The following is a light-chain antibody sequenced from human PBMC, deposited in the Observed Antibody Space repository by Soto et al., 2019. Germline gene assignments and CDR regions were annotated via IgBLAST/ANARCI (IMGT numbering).Light chain of an antibody. Sequence: QSVLTQPPSASGTPGQRVTISCSGSSSNIGSNYVYWYQQLPGAVPQLLIYRTSERPSGVPDRFSGSKSGTSASLAISGLRSEDAADYYCAAWDDSLSGVVFGGGTKLTVL. CDR3: AAWDDSLSGVV. J-gene: IGLJ2*01. V-gene: IGLV1-47*01. CDR2: RTS. CDR1: SSNIGSNY.